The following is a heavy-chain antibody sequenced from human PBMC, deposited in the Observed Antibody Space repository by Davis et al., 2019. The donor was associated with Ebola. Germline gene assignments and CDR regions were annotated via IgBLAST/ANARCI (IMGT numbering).Heavy chain of an antibody. Sequence: PGGSLRLSCTVSGFTFSAYYMRLVREAPGKGLEWIAYISASSTTIVYADSVRGRFTISRDNANNSLYLQMNSLRDEDTAVYYCARSLAVASTFWGQVTLVTVSS. CDR1: GFTFSAYY. V-gene: IGHV3-48*02. D-gene: IGHD6-19*01. CDR2: ISASSTTI. J-gene: IGHJ4*02. CDR3: ARSLAVASTF.